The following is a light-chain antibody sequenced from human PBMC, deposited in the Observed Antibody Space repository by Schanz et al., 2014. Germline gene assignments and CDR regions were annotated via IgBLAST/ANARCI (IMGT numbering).Light chain of an antibody. Sequence: VMTQSPATLSVSPGESATLSCRASQSVSSNLAWFQQKPGQAPRLLIYDASNRATGIPARFSGSGSGTDFTLTISSLEPEDFAVYYCQQRSNWAGTFGQGTKVEIK. CDR1: QSVSSN. CDR2: DAS. CDR3: QQRSNWAGT. V-gene: IGKV3D-11*03. J-gene: IGKJ1*01.